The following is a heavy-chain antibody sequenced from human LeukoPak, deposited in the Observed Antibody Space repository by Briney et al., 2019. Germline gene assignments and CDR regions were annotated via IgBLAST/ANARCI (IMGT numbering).Heavy chain of an antibody. Sequence: SETLSLTCTVSGGSISSSSYYWGWIRQPPGKGLEWIGSIYYSGSTYYNPSLKSRVTISVDTSKNQFSLKLSSVTAADTAVYYCARGYPRGWYSRQSRYYFDYWGQGTLVTVSS. D-gene: IGHD6-19*01. J-gene: IGHJ4*02. CDR3: ARGYPRGWYSRQSRYYFDY. V-gene: IGHV4-39*01. CDR2: IYYSGST. CDR1: GGSISSSSYY.